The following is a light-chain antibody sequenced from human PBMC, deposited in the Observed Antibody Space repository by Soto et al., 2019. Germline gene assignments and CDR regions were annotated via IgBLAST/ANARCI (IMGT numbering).Light chain of an antibody. Sequence: DIQMTQSPSFLSASARDRVTITCRTSQGIRNDVDWYQQKPGKAPNRLMFAAASFQRGVPSRLSGSGSGTEPLLTISHLPPEAFATDCCLQNSCYPPRTFGQGTKVDIK. J-gene: IGKJ1*01. CDR3: LQNSCYPPRT. CDR1: QGIRND. CDR2: AAA. V-gene: IGKV1-17*02.